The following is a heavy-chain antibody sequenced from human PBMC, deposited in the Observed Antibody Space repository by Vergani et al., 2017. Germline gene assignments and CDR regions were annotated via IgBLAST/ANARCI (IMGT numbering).Heavy chain of an antibody. D-gene: IGHD6-19*01. CDR2: IIPMFGTA. Sequence: QVQLVQSGAEVKKPGSSVKVSCKASGGTFSSYAISWVRQAPGQGLEWMGGIIPMFGTAKYAQKLQGRVTITADESTRTAYMELSSLRSDDTAVYYCARGGLGGSGWYNYYYYVMDGCGQGTMVTVSS. CDR3: ARGGLGGSGWYNYYYYVMDG. J-gene: IGHJ6*02. CDR1: GGTFSSYA. V-gene: IGHV1-69*12.